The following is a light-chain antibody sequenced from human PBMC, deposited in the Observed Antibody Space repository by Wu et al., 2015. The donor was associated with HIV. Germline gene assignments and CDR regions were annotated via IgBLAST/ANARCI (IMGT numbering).Light chain of an antibody. Sequence: EIVLTQSPGTLYVSPGERVTLSCRASQSVHTNLAWYQHRRGRTPRLLIYSASTRVSDIPARFSGSGSGTEFTFTISSLQSDDFAVYYCQQYHYFWTFGEGTRVEAK. CDR3: QQYHYFWT. CDR2: SAS. V-gene: IGKV3-15*01. CDR1: QSVHTN. J-gene: IGKJ1*01.